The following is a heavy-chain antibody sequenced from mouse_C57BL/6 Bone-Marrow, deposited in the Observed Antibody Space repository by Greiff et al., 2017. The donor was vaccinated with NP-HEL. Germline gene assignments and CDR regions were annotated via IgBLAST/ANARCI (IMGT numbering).Heavy chain of an antibody. Sequence: QVQLQQPGAELVRPGTSVKLSCKASGYTFTSYWMHWVKQRPGQGLEWIGVIDPSDSYTNYNQQFKGKATLTVDTSSSTAYMQLSSLTSEDSAVYDCARSAYWGQGTLVTVTA. V-gene: IGHV1-59*01. CDR1: GYTFTSYW. J-gene: IGHJ3*01. CDR3: ARSAY. CDR2: IDPSDSYT.